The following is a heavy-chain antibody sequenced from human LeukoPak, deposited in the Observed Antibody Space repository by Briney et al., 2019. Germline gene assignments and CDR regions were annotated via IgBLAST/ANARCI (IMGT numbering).Heavy chain of an antibody. CDR2: ISWNAGII. J-gene: IGHJ4*02. Sequence: GGSLRLPCAISGFIFDDYAMHWVRQAPGKGLEWVSGISWNAGIIVYADSVKGRFTVSRDNAQNTLYLQMSSLRAEDTAVYYCARSAFYGGTGYYYDYWGQGALVTVSS. V-gene: IGHV3-9*01. D-gene: IGHD3-22*01. CDR1: GFIFDDYA. CDR3: ARSAFYGGTGYYYDY.